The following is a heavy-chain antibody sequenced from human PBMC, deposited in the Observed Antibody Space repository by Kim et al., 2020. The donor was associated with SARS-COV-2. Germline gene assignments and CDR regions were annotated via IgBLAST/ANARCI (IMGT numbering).Heavy chain of an antibody. D-gene: IGHD3-22*01. CDR2: IYYSGST. V-gene: IGHV4-31*03. Sequence: SKTLSLTCTVSGGSISSGGYYWSWIRQHPGKGLEWIGYIYYSGSTYYNPSLKSRVTISVDTSKNQFSLKLSSVTAADTAVYYCARARGGTMIVVVIGDFDIWGQGTMV. CDR1: GGSISSGGYY. J-gene: IGHJ3*02. CDR3: ARARGGTMIVVVIGDFDI.